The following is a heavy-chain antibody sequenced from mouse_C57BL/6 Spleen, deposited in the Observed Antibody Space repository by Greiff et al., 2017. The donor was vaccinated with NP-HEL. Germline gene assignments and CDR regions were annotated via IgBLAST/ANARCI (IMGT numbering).Heavy chain of an antibody. J-gene: IGHJ3*01. Sequence: QVQLKQPGAELVKPGASVKVSCKASGYTFTSYWMHWVKQRPGQGLEWIGRIHPSDSDTNYNQKFKGKATLTVDKSSSTAYMQLSSLTSEDSAVYYCARDYDSAWFAYWGQGTLVTVSA. V-gene: IGHV1-74*01. D-gene: IGHD2-4*01. CDR1: GYTFTSYW. CDR3: ARDYDSAWFAY. CDR2: IHPSDSDT.